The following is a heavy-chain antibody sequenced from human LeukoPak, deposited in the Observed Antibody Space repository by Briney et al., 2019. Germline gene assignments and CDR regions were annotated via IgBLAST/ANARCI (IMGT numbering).Heavy chain of an antibody. Sequence: GGSLRLSCAASGFTFSSYAMSWVRQAPGKGLEWVSAISGSGGSTYYADSVKGRFTISRDNSKNTLYLQMNSLRAEDTAVYYCAKDESIFRVAPFPLYYMDVWGKGTTVTVSS. D-gene: IGHD3-3*02. CDR1: GFTFSSYA. J-gene: IGHJ6*03. CDR2: ISGSGGST. CDR3: AKDESIFRVAPFPLYYMDV. V-gene: IGHV3-23*01.